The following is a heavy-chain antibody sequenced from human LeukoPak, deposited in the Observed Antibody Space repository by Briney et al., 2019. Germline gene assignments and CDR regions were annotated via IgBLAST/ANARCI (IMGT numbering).Heavy chain of an antibody. J-gene: IGHJ4*02. Sequence: PGGSLRLSCAASGFTFSTYSMNWVRQAPGKGLEWVSSISSSSSYIYYADSVKGRFTISRDNAKNSLYLQMNSLRAEDTAVYYCARGDYGDYLWYFDYWGQGTLVTVSS. V-gene: IGHV3-21*01. CDR2: ISSSSSYI. CDR1: GFTFSTYS. CDR3: ARGDYGDYLWYFDY. D-gene: IGHD4-17*01.